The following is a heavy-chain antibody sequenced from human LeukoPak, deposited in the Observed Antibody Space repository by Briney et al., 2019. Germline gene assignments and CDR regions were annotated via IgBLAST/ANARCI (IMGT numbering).Heavy chain of an antibody. D-gene: IGHD1-7*01. CDR1: GFTFSDYS. CDR2: ISRSSSDI. V-gene: IGHV3-21*01. J-gene: IGHJ6*03. CDR3: ARHKMGYNWNYYYYYYMDV. Sequence: PGGSLRLSCAASGFTFSDYSMNWVRQAPGKGLEWVSFISRSSSDIYYAESVKGRFTISRDNAKNSLYLQMSSLRAEDTAVYYCARHKMGYNWNYYYYYYMDVWGKGTTLTVSS.